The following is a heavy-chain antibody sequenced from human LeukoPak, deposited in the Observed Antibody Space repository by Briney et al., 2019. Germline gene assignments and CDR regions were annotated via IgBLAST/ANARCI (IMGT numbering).Heavy chain of an antibody. J-gene: IGHJ6*02. V-gene: IGHV4-34*01. CDR3: ARGNYYYYGMDV. Sequence: SETLSLTCAVYGGSFSGYYWSWIRQPPGKGLEWIGEINHSGSTNYNPPLKSRVTISVDTSKNQFSLKLSSVTAADTAVYYCARGNYYYYGMDVWGQGTTVTVSS. CDR1: GGSFSGYY. CDR2: INHSGST.